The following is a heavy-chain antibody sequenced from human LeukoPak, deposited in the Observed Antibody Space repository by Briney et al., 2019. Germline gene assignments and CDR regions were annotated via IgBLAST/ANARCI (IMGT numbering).Heavy chain of an antibody. J-gene: IGHJ4*02. V-gene: IGHV3-21*01. D-gene: IGHD3-22*01. CDR1: GFTFSSYG. CDR3: ASDRADYYDSSGPIDY. CDR2: ISSSSSYI. Sequence: GGSLRLSCAASGFTFSSYGMHWVRQAPGKGLEWVSSISSSSSYIYYADSVKGRFTISRDNAKNSLYLQMNSLRAEDTAVYYCASDRADYYDSSGPIDYWGQGTLVTVSS.